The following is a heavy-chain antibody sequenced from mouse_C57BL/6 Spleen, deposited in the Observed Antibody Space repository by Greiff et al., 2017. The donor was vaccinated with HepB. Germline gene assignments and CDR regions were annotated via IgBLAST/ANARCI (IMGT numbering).Heavy chain of an antibody. CDR1: GYTFTDYN. V-gene: IGHV1-18*01. J-gene: IGHJ4*01. CDR3: ARRYYLYAMDY. CDR2: INPNNGGT. D-gene: IGHD5-5*01. Sequence: EVQLQQSGPELVKPGASVKIPCKASGYTFTDYNMDWVKQSHGKSLEWIGDINPNNGGTIYNQKFKGKATLTVDKSSSTAYMELRSLTSEDTAVYYCARRYYLYAMDYWGQGTSVTVSS.